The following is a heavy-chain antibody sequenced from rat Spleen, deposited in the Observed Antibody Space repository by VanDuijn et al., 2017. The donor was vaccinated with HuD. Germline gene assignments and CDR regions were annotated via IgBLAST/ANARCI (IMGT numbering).Heavy chain of an antibody. CDR2: IWTGGST. V-gene: IGHV2-43*01. D-gene: IGHD1-5*01. Sequence: QVQLRVSGPDLVQPSQTLSLTCTVSGFSLTSYHVSWVRQPPGKGLEWMGVIWTGGSTAYNSLLKSRLSISRDTSKSQVFLKMNSLQTEDTATYYCARARGGTTYFDYWGQGVMVTVSS. J-gene: IGHJ2*01. CDR1: GFSLTSYH. CDR3: ARARGGTTYFDY.